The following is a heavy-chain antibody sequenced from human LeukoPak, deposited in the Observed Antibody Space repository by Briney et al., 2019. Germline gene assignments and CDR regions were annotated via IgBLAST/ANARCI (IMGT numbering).Heavy chain of an antibody. CDR2: ISYDGTNK. J-gene: IGHJ4*02. CDR3: AKGSSSGTVDY. V-gene: IGHV3-30*18. Sequence: GGSLRLSCAASGFTFSNYDMHWVRQAPGKGLEWVAFISYDGTNKYYADSVKGRFTFSRDNSKYTLYLQMNSLRAEDTAVYYCAKGSSSGTVDYWGQGTLVSVSS. CDR1: GFTFSNYD. D-gene: IGHD3-22*01.